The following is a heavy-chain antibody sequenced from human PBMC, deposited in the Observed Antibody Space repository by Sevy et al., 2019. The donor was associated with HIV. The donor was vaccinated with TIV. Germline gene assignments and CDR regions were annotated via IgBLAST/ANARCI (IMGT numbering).Heavy chain of an antibody. D-gene: IGHD3-16*01. CDR3: ARDLPHLLPWELSRGSDF. CDR2: ISHDEIHK. Sequence: GGSLRLSCTAYGFTFSNYAVHWVRQAPGKRLEWVAIISHDEIHKDFADSVRGRFSISRDTSKNTIYLQMNSLRPEDTAVYYCARDLPHLLPWELSRGSDFWGQGTLVTVSS. V-gene: IGHV3-30*04. CDR1: GFTFSNYA. J-gene: IGHJ4*02.